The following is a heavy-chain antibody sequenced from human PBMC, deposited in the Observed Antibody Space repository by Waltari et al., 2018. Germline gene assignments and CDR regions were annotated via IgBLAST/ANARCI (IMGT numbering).Heavy chain of an antibody. Sequence: EVQLVESGGGLVKPGGSLRLSCAASGFTFSRYSMNWVRQAPGKGLEWVSSISSSSSYIYYADSVKGRFTISRDNAKNSLYLQMNSLRAEDTAVYYCARGTGSLPPQHWGQGTLVTVSS. CDR3: ARGTGSLPPQH. J-gene: IGHJ1*01. CDR1: GFTFSRYS. V-gene: IGHV3-21*01. D-gene: IGHD1-26*01. CDR2: ISSSSSYI.